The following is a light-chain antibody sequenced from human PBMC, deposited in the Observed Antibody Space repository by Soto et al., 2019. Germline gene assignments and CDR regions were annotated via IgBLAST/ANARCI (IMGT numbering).Light chain of an antibody. Sequence: DIQLTQSPSFLSASVGDRVTITCRASQDISNYFAWYQQTAGKAPKLLIYAATTLQSGVPSRFSGSGSGTVFTLTISSLQPEDFATYYCQQLYTYPRTFGPGTKVDLK. CDR1: QDISNY. J-gene: IGKJ3*01. V-gene: IGKV1-9*01. CDR2: AAT. CDR3: QQLYTYPRT.